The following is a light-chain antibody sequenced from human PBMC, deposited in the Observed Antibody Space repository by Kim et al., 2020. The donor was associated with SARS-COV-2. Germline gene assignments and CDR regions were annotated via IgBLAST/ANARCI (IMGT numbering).Light chain of an antibody. CDR3: QQYNHWPLT. V-gene: IGKV3-15*01. Sequence: EIVMTQSPATLSVSPGEGGTLSCRASESISNNLAWYQQIPGQGPRLLISGASTRAAGIPARFSGSGSGTEFTLTISSLQSEDFAIFYCQQYNHWPLTFGGGTKVDIK. CDR2: GAS. CDR1: ESISNN. J-gene: IGKJ4*01.